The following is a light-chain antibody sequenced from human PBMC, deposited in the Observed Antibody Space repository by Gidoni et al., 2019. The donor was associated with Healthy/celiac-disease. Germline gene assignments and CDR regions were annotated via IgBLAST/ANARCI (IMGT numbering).Light chain of an antibody. CDR2: GAS. V-gene: IGKV3-20*01. CDR3: QQYGSSYT. Sequence: EIVLTQSPVNLSLFPGERATLSCRASQSGSSSYLAWYQQKPGQAPRLLIYGASSRATGIPDSFSGSGSGTDFTLTISRLEPEDFAVYYCQQYGSSYTFGQGTKLEIK. J-gene: IGKJ2*01. CDR1: QSGSSSY.